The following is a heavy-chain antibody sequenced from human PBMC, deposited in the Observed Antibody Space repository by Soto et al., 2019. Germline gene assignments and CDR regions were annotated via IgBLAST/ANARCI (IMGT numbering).Heavy chain of an antibody. J-gene: IGHJ3*02. Sequence: QVQLQESGPGLVKPSQTLSLTCTVSGGSISSGDYFWGWIRPPPGMGLEWSGYIYNTESTYYNPSLKRRLTISLDTSKNQCSLQLSSVTAADTAGYYCVTDASKDHGDYAGAAFDIWGQGTLVTVSS. V-gene: IGHV4-30-4*01. D-gene: IGHD4-17*01. CDR2: IYNTEST. CDR1: GGSISSGDYF. CDR3: VTDASKDHGDYAGAAFDI.